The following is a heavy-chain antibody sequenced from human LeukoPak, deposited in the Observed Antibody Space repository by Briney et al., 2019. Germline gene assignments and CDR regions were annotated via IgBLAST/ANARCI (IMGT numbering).Heavy chain of an antibody. J-gene: IGHJ6*04. V-gene: IGHV3-64*02. CDR1: GFTFSSYA. Sequence: GGSLRLSCAASGFTFSSYAMHWVRQAPGKGLEYVSAISSNGGSTYYADSVKGRFTISRDNAKNSLYLQMNSLRAEDTAVYYCAELGITMIGGVWGKGTTVTISS. CDR2: ISSNGGST. D-gene: IGHD3-10*02. CDR3: AELGITMIGGV.